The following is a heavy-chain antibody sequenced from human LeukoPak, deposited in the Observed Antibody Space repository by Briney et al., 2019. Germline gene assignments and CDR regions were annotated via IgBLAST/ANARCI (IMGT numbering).Heavy chain of an antibody. Sequence: SETLSLTCTVSGGSISSGSYYWSWIRQPAGKGLEWIGRIYTSGSTNYNPSPKSRVTISVDTSKNQFSLKLSSVTAADTAVYYCARERVGATNSQYYFDYWGQGTLVTVSS. CDR1: GGSISSGSYY. CDR2: IYTSGST. J-gene: IGHJ4*02. V-gene: IGHV4-61*02. D-gene: IGHD1-26*01. CDR3: ARERVGATNSQYYFDY.